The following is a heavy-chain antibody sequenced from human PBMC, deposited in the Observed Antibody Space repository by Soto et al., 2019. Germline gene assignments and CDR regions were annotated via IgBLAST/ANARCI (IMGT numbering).Heavy chain of an antibody. CDR1: AFSLRTYH. V-gene: IGHV4-34*01. J-gene: IGHJ4*02. D-gene: IGHD3-22*01. Sequence: DTTSPTSVVDAFSLRTYHWSFFHQTPREGLEWIGEINHSGGTSYNPSLKSRVTISVDTSKSQFSLKLTSVTAADRAVYYCARGSVDTVDSSGFYEYCGQGTPVTVSS. CDR2: INHSGGT. CDR3: ARGSVDTVDSSGFYEY.